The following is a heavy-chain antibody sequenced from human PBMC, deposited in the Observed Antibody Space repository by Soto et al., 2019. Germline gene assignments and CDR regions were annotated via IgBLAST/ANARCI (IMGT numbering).Heavy chain of an antibody. J-gene: IGHJ4*02. CDR1: GYTFTTFG. D-gene: IGHD3-16*01. CDR3: ASGGTPIDY. Sequence: QVQLVQSGAEVKKPGASVKVSCKASGYTFTTFGISWVRPAPGQGLEWMGWIIAYNGNTNYAHNLPGRVTMTTDTSTSTAYLELKSLRSDDTDVYSCASGGTPIDYWGQGTLVTVSS. V-gene: IGHV1-18*01. CDR2: IIAYNGNT.